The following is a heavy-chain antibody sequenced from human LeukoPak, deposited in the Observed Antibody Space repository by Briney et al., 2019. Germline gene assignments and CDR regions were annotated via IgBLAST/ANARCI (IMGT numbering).Heavy chain of an antibody. D-gene: IGHD1-1*01. CDR1: GGSFSGYY. CDR2: INHSGST. CDR3: ARAIRHYYYYYMDV. J-gene: IGHJ6*03. V-gene: IGHV4-34*01. Sequence: SATLSLTCAVYGGSFSGYYWSWIRPPPGKGLEWIGEINHSGSTNYNPSLKRRVTISVDTSKNHFSLKLSSVTAADTAVYYCARAIRHYYYYYMDVWGKGTTVTVSS.